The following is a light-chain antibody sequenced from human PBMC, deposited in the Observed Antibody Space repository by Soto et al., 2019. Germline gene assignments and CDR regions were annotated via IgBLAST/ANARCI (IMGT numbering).Light chain of an antibody. CDR1: QTIGRH. CDR3: QQSYISPWT. Sequence: DIQMTQSPSSLSASVGDRVTITCRASQTIGRHLNWYQQKPGEVPNVLIYGASSLQSGVPSRFSGSGSGTDFTLTISSLQPEDFATYYCQQSYISPWTFGQGTKVEI. V-gene: IGKV1-39*01. J-gene: IGKJ1*01. CDR2: GAS.